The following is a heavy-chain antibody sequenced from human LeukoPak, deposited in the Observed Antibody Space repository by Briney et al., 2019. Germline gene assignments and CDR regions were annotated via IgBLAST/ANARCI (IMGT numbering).Heavy chain of an antibody. J-gene: IGHJ5*02. CDR1: GYTFTSYG. V-gene: IGHV1-18*01. Sequence: ASVTVSRKASGYTFTSYGISWVRQAPGQGLEWMGWIRAYNGNTNYAQKLQRRVTMTTDTSTSTAYMELRSLRSDDTAVYYCARTTVTTGNWFDPWGQGTLVTVSS. CDR2: IRAYNGNT. CDR3: ARTTVTTGNWFDP. D-gene: IGHD4-17*01.